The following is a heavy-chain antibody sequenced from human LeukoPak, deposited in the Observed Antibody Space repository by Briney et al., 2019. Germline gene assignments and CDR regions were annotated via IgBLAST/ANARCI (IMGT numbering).Heavy chain of an antibody. D-gene: IGHD1-26*01. CDR2: IKQDGSEK. CDR1: GFTFSSYW. CDR3: ARDGLGELLPNLFDY. Sequence: GGSLRLSCAASGFTFSSYWMSWVRQAPGKGLEWVANIKQDGSEKYYVDSVKGRFTISRDNAKNSLYLQMNSLRAEDTAVYYCARDGLGELLPNLFDYWGQGTLVTVSS. V-gene: IGHV3-7*01. J-gene: IGHJ4*02.